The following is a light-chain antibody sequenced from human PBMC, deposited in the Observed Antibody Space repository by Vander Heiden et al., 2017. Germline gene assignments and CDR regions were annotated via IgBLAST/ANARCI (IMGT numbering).Light chain of an antibody. CDR2: GKN. CDR3: TYQDSSGNFV. J-gene: IGLJ2*01. V-gene: IGLV3-19*01. Sequence: SSELTQDPAVSVALGQTVRITCQGDSLRSYYASWDQQKPGHAPVLVFYGKNNRPSGIPDRFSASSSGTTASSNTTGAQAEDDAYYYCTYQDSSGNFVFGGGTKLTVL. CDR1: SLRSYY.